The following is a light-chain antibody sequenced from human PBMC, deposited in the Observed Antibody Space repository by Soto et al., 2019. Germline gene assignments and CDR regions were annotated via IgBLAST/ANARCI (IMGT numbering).Light chain of an antibody. V-gene: IGLV2-14*01. CDR2: DVS. CDR1: SSDVGGYNY. Sequence: QSALTQPASVSGSPGQSITISCTGTSSDVGGYNYVSWYQQHPGKAPKLMIYDVSTRPSGVSNRFSGSKSGNTASLTISGLQAEDEADYYCSSYTSSSTDYVFGTGTQLTVL. J-gene: IGLJ1*01. CDR3: SSYTSSSTDYV.